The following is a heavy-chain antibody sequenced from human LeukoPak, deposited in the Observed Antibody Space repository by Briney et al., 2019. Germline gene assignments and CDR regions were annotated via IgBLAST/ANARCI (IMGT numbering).Heavy chain of an antibody. D-gene: IGHD6-19*01. Sequence: SQSLSLTCAISGDSVFRNSIAWTWIRQSPARGLEWLGRTYYRSKWNNDYAVSVKSRITINADTLKNQFSLQLNSVTPEDTAVYYCARGAVVAGIYYYYYMDVWGKGTTVTVSS. CDR3: ARGAVVAGIYYYYYMDV. CDR2: TYYRSKWNN. CDR1: GDSVFRNSIA. V-gene: IGHV6-1*01. J-gene: IGHJ6*03.